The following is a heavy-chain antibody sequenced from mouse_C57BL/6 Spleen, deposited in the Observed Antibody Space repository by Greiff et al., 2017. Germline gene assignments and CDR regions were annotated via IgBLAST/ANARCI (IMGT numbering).Heavy chain of an antibody. J-gene: IGHJ1*03. CDR3: ARRGRSAYFDV. V-gene: IGHV1-47*01. CDR1: GYTFTTYP. CDR2: FDPYNDDT. D-gene: IGHD1-1*01. Sequence: QVQLQQPGAELVKPGASVKMSCKASGYTFTTYPIEWMKQNHGKSLEWIGNFDPYNDDTKYNEKFKDKATLTVEKSSSTVYMQLSRLTAEDSAVFYGARRGRSAYFDVWGTGTTVTVSS.